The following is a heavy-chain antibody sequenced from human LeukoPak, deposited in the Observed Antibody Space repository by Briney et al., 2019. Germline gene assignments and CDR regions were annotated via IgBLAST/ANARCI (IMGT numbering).Heavy chain of an antibody. CDR3: ARQAGGSGSSFDY. D-gene: IGHD3-10*01. V-gene: IGHV4-59*08. CDR1: GGSISSYY. J-gene: IGHJ4*02. Sequence: SETLSLTCTVSGGSISSYYCSWIRQPPGKGLEWIGYIYYSGSTNYNPSLKSRVTISVDTSKNQFSLKLSSVTAADTAVYYCARQAGGSGSSFDYWGQGTLVTVSS. CDR2: IYYSGST.